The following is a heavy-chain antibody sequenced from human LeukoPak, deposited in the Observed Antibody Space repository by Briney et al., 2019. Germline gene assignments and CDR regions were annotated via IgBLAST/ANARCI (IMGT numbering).Heavy chain of an antibody. D-gene: IGHD5-18*01. J-gene: IGHJ2*01. CDR1: GYPFTNYY. CDR3: ARDRAMVADWYFDL. Sequence: ASVNVSCKASGYPFTNYYIHWVRQAPGQGLEWMGTIHPVRDTTTYAQNFLGRVTMTRDTSTRTVHMELNSLGSGDTAVYYCARDRAMVADWYFDLWGRGTLVTVSS. CDR2: IHPVRDTT. V-gene: IGHV1-46*01.